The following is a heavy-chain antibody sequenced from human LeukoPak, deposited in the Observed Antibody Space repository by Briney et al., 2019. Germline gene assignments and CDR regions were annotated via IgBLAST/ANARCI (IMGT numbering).Heavy chain of an antibody. CDR3: VKDLPVLHS. V-gene: IGHV3-30*02. CDR2: IQSDGSGE. Sequence: GGSLRLSCAASGFTFNSFAMHWVRQAPGKGLEHLAFIQSDGSGEYYADSVKGRFTISRDNSKNTLYLQMNGLRGDDTAVYYCVKDLPVLHSWGQGTLVTVSS. J-gene: IGHJ4*02. D-gene: IGHD3-16*01. CDR1: GFTFNSFA.